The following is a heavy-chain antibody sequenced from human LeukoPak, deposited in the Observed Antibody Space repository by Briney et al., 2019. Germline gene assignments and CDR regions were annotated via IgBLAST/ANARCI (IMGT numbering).Heavy chain of an antibody. V-gene: IGHV3-21*01. CDR1: GFVLSSYT. CDR3: ARDAGGPSDY. J-gene: IGHJ4*02. D-gene: IGHD3-10*01. CDR2: ITSSSTYI. Sequence: PGGSLTLSCAASGFVLSSYTMKWVRQAPGTGPDWVSSITSSSTYIDYADSVKGRFTISRDNAKNSLYLEMNSLRAEDTAVYYCARDAGGPSDYWGQGTLVTVSS.